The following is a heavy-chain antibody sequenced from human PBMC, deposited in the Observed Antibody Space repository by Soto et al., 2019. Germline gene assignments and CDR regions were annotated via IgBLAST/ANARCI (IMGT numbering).Heavy chain of an antibody. D-gene: IGHD3-22*01. V-gene: IGHV3-74*01. J-gene: IGHJ4*02. CDR1: GFIFSSYW. CDR3: ARLLSGYYYSRF. Sequence: QPGGSLGLSCAASGFIFSSYWMHWVRQVPGEGLVWVSGINGDGSSTSYADSVQGRFIISRDNAKNTLYLEMNGLRAEDTAVYFCARLLSGYYYSRFWGQGTPLTISS. CDR2: INGDGSST.